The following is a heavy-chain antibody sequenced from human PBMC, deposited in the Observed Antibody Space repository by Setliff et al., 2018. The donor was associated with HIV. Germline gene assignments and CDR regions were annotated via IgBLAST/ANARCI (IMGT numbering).Heavy chain of an antibody. CDR1: GYTFTSHG. V-gene: IGHV1-18*01. CDR3: ARHDGLRSVHGAFDI. D-gene: IGHD4-17*01. J-gene: IGHJ3*02. CDR2: ISTYNDNT. Sequence: VSCKASGYTFTSHGISWVRQAPGQGLEWMGWISTYNDNTNYAQKLQGRVTMTTETSTSTAYMELRSLRTDDTAVYYCARHDGLRSVHGAFDIWGQGTMVTVSS.